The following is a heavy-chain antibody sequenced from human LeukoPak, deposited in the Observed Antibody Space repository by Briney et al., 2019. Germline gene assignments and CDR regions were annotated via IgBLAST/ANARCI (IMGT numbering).Heavy chain of an antibody. CDR2: ISGSGDNS. CDR3: TTDDYSNYDLVY. V-gene: IGHV3-23*01. Sequence: GGSLRLSCAVSGFTFSRYAMTWVRQAPGKGLEWVSAISGSGDNSNSADSVRGRFTISRDNSKNTLYLQMNSLKTEDTAVYYCTTDDYSNYDLVYWGQGTLVTVSS. J-gene: IGHJ4*02. D-gene: IGHD4-11*01. CDR1: GFTFSRYA.